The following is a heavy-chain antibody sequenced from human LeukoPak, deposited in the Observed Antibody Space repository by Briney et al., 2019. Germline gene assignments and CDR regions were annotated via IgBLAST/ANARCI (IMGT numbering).Heavy chain of an antibody. CDR3: ARDRLGYSGMDV. CDR1: GFTFSSYG. Sequence: GRSLRLSCAASGFTFSSYGMHWVRQAPGKGLEWVAVIWYDGSNKYYADSVKGRFTISRDNAKNSLYLQMNSLRAEDTAVYYCARDRLGYSGMDVWGQGTTVTVSS. D-gene: IGHD6-6*01. J-gene: IGHJ6*02. V-gene: IGHV3-33*01. CDR2: IWYDGSNK.